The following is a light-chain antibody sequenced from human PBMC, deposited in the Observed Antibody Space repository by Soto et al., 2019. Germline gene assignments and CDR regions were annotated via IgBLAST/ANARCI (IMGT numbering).Light chain of an antibody. CDR1: QSVSSY. CDR3: QQRRNWTLT. V-gene: IGKV3-11*01. Sequence: EIVLTQSPATLSLSPGASATLSCRASQSVSSYLAWYQQKPGQDPRILIYDASNSATGIPARFSGSGSGTDFNLTISSLETEDFAVYSCQQRRNWTLTFGGGTKLEIK. CDR2: DAS. J-gene: IGKJ4*01.